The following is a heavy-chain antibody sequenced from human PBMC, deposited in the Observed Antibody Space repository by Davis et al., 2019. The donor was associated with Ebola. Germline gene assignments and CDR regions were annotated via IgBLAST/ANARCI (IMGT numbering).Heavy chain of an antibody. CDR1: GYTFTNYY. Sequence: AASVTVSCKASGYTFTNYYMHWVRQAPGQGLEWMGMINPNDGRTIYAQKFQGRVTMTTDTSTGTAYLDLRSLRSDDTAVYFCARTSIVGTTTTASDIWGQGTLVTVSS. D-gene: IGHD1-26*01. CDR2: INPNDGRT. J-gene: IGHJ3*02. V-gene: IGHV1-46*01. CDR3: ARTSIVGTTTTASDI.